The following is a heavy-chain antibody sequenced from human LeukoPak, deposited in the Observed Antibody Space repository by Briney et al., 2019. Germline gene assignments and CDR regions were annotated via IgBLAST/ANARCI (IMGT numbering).Heavy chain of an antibody. CDR1: GFTFSSYA. J-gene: IGHJ3*02. Sequence: GGSLRLSCAASGFTFSSYAMNWVRQAPGKGLEWVSVISDNGGSTYYADSVKGRFTISRDNSKNTLYLQMNSLRAEDAAVYYCARTIFGVTHGFDIWGQGTMVAVSS. CDR3: ARTIFGVTHGFDI. V-gene: IGHV3-23*01. CDR2: ISDNGGST. D-gene: IGHD3-3*01.